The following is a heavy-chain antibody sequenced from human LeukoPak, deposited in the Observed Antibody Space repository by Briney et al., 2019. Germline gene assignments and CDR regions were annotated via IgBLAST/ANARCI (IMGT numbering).Heavy chain of an antibody. J-gene: IGHJ4*02. V-gene: IGHV3-23*01. CDR2: IMISGDDT. CDR3: GRVGSLGYCSGGSCYYFDY. Sequence: GGSLRLSCAGSGFTFNNYAMSWVRQTPRKGLEWVSTIMISGDDTYYADPVKGRFTMSRDKSKNTLYLQMSYLRAEDTAVYYCGRVGSLGYCSGGSCYYFDYWGQGTLVTVSS. CDR1: GFTFNNYA. D-gene: IGHD2-15*01.